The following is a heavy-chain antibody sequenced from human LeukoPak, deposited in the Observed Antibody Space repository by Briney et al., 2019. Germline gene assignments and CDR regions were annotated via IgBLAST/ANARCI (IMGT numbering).Heavy chain of an antibody. J-gene: IGHJ4*02. Sequence: PGGSLRLSCAASGLTFSNFPMHWVRQAPGKGLEWVALIQDDGATTNYVDSVRGRFTISRDNSKSTVYLQMNSLKPDDTAVYYCATQSITLVVVFSPFDYWGQGTLVTVSS. CDR3: ATQSITLVVVFSPFDY. CDR1: GLTFSNFP. CDR2: IQDDGATT. D-gene: IGHD3-22*01. V-gene: IGHV3-30*02.